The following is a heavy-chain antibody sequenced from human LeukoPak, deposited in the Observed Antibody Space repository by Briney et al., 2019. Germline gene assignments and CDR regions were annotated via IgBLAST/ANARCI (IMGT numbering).Heavy chain of an antibody. CDR1: EFPFSSFW. J-gene: IGHJ4*02. CDR3: ARDRVGYLDY. D-gene: IGHD1-26*01. Sequence: GGSLRLSCAASEFPFSSFWMTWVRQAPGKGLEWVASIKQDGSEKYYVESLKGRFTISRDNAKNSLYLQMNSLRVEDTAVYYCARDRVGYLDYWGQGTLVTVSS. V-gene: IGHV3-7*01. CDR2: IKQDGSEK.